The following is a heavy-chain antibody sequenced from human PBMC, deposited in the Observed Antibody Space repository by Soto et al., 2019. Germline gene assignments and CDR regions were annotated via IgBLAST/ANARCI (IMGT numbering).Heavy chain of an antibody. J-gene: IGHJ3*01. Sequence: PGGARRLSCAASGVIFSNAGMSVVRQAPGKGLEWVGRIQSKTDGGTTDYAAPVKGRFTISRDDSKNTLYLQMSSLKTEDTAVYYCSLGGHHDPPFFWGRGTMVPVSS. V-gene: IGHV3-15*07. CDR2: IQSKTDGGTT. D-gene: IGHD2-15*01. CDR3: SLGGHHDPPFF. CDR1: GVIFSNAG.